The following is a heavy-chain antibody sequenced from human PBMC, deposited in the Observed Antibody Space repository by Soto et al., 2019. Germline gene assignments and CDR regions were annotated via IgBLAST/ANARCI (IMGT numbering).Heavy chain of an antibody. V-gene: IGHV1-2*04. Sequence: ASVKVSCTASGDTFTGYYMHWVRQAPGQGLEWMGWINPNSGGTNYAQKFQGWVTMTRDTSISTAYMELSRLRSDDTAVYYCARGYYDILTGRPLRAFDIWGQGTMVTVSS. D-gene: IGHD3-9*01. CDR2: INPNSGGT. CDR3: ARGYYDILTGRPLRAFDI. CDR1: GDTFTGYY. J-gene: IGHJ3*02.